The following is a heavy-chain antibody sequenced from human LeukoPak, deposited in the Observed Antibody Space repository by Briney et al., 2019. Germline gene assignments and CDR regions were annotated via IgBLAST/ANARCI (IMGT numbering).Heavy chain of an antibody. CDR2: ISSSSSYI. V-gene: IGHV3-21*01. J-gene: IGHJ6*03. CDR1: GFTFSSYS. D-gene: IGHD3-10*01. CDR3: ARVAYGSGSYYPDYYMDV. Sequence: GGSLRLSCAASGFTFSSYSMNWIRQAPGKGLEWVSSISSSSSYIYYADSVRGGFTISRDYEKKSLYLQMHSLRADYTAVYYCARVAYGSGSYYPDYYMDVWGKGTTVTVSS.